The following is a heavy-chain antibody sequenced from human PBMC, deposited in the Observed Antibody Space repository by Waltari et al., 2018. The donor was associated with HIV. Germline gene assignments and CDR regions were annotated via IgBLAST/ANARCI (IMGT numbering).Heavy chain of an antibody. Sequence: TFSNYWMHWVRQAPGKGLVWVSRINSDGSSTSYADSVKGRFTISRDNAKNTVYLQMNSLRAEDTAVYYCARGGSKPLDYWGQGTLVTVSS. J-gene: IGHJ4*02. V-gene: IGHV3-74*01. CDR3: ARGGSKPLDY. CDR1: TFSNYW. D-gene: IGHD4-4*01. CDR2: INSDGSST.